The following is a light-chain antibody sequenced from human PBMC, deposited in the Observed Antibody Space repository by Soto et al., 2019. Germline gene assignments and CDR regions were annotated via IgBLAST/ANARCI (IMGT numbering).Light chain of an antibody. CDR3: QQYYSLPRN. CDR1: QSVFYSSNNKNY. CDR2: WAS. Sequence: DIVMTQSPESLAVSLGERATINCKSSQSVFYSSNNKNYLTWYQQKPGQPPKLLIYWASTRESGVPDRFSGSGSETDFTLTISSLQAEDVAVYYCQQYYSLPRNFGGGTKVEIK. J-gene: IGKJ4*01. V-gene: IGKV4-1*01.